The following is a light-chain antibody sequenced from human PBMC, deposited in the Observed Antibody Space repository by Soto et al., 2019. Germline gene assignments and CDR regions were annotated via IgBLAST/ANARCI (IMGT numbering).Light chain of an antibody. Sequence: DVVMTQSPLSLPVTLGQPASISCRSSQSPLYSDGNTYLSWFQQRPGQSPRRLIYKVSNRDSGVPDRFSGSGSGTDFTLKISRVEAEDVGVYYCMQGKYWPPITFGQGTRLEIK. CDR1: QSPLYSDGNTY. J-gene: IGKJ5*01. V-gene: IGKV2-30*01. CDR3: MQGKYWPPIT. CDR2: KVS.